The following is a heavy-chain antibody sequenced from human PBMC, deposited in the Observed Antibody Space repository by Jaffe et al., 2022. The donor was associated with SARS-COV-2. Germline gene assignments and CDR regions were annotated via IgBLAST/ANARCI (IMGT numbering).Heavy chain of an antibody. Sequence: EVQLVESGGGLIQPGGSLRLSCAASGFAFSSYGMNWVRQAPGKGLECVAYIGGTIWYADSVKGRFTISRDNAKNSLYLQVNSLRAEDTAVYYCARETSYAFDYWGQGTLVTVSS. CDR3: ARETSYAFDY. CDR1: GFAFSSYG. D-gene: IGHD4-17*01. CDR2: IGGTI. V-gene: IGHV3-48*01. J-gene: IGHJ4*02.